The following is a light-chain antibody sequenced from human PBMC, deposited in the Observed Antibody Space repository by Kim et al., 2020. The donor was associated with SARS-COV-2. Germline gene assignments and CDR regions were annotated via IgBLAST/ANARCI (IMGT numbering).Light chain of an antibody. CDR1: QTVIYNSNNKNY. V-gene: IGKV4-1*01. J-gene: IGKJ2*03. Sequence: DIVMTQSPDSLAVSLGERATLNCKSSQTVIYNSNNKNYLAWYQQKPGQAPKLLIYWASIRESGVSDRFSGSGSETDFTLTISSLQAEDVAVYYCQQYYSTPPSFGQGTKLEI. CDR3: QQYYSTPPS. CDR2: WAS.